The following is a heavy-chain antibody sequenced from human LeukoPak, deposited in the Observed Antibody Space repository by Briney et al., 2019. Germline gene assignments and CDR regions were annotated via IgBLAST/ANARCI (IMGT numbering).Heavy chain of an antibody. V-gene: IGHV1-2*02. CDR3: ARDRVGSGWPRPFYFEF. CDR1: GYTFTGYY. CDR2: ISPNTGAT. D-gene: IGHD6-19*01. J-gene: IGHJ4*02. Sequence: ASVKVSCKPSGYTFTGYYLHWVRQAPGQALEWMGWISPNTGATLYAQGFQGRVTMSRDTSISTAYLDLRSLRFDDTAVYYCARDRVGSGWPRPFYFEFWGQGTLVTVSS.